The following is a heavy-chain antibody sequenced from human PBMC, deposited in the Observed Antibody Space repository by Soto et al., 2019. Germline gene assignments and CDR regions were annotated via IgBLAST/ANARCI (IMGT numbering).Heavy chain of an antibody. Sequence: QITLKESGPTLVKPTQTLTLTCTFSGFSFSTDGMGVGWIRQPPGKALEWLALIYWDDDKRFSPSQKCRLTITKDGSRNQVVLTLTNMDPADTATYYCAHVYWAASGTRYYFDYWGQGTLVTVSS. V-gene: IGHV2-5*02. CDR1: GFSFSTDGMG. J-gene: IGHJ4*02. CDR2: IYWDDDK. D-gene: IGHD1-7*01. CDR3: AHVYWAASGTRYYFDY.